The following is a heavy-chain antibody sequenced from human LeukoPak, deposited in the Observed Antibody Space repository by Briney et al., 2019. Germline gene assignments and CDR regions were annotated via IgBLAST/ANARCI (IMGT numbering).Heavy chain of an antibody. CDR2: VHHSGGT. J-gene: IGHJ4*02. CDR3: ARGEEYGSGTVHFDY. CDR1: GFTFSSYS. V-gene: IGHV4-4*02. D-gene: IGHD3-10*01. Sequence: PGGSLRLSCAAPGFTFSSYSMNWVRQPPGKGLEWIGEVHHSGGTNYNPSLKSRVTISADRSNNRFSLSLNSVTAADTAVFYCARGEEYGSGTVHFDYWGQGILVTVSS.